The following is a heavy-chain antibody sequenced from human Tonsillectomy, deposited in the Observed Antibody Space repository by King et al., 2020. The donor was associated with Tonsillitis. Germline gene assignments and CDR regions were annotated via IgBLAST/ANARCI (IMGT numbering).Heavy chain of an antibody. Sequence: VQLVESGGGLVQPGRSLRLSCAASGFTFDNYAIHWVRLAPGKGLEGVSSINWNNNIIAYADSVKGRFTISRDNAKNSLYLQMNSLRVDDTALYYCAKDQGGGIGTIGTTGLDYWGQGTLVTVSS. J-gene: IGHJ4*02. V-gene: IGHV3-9*01. CDR1: GFTFDNYA. D-gene: IGHD1-1*01. CDR3: AKDQGGGIGTIGTTGLDY. CDR2: INWNNNII.